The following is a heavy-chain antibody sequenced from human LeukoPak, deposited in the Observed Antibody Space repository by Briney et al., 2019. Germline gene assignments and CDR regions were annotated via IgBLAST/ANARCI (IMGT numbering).Heavy chain of an antibody. V-gene: IGHV6-1*01. Sequence: SQTLSLTCAISGDSVSGNSTAYNWIRQSPSRGLERLGRTYYRSKWYNDYALSVESRITFNPDTSKNQLSLHLNSVTPEDTAVYYCARGGQGDGYSADEAFDFWGQGTMVTVSS. CDR2: TYYRSKWYN. D-gene: IGHD5-24*01. J-gene: IGHJ3*01. CDR3: ARGGQGDGYSADEAFDF. CDR1: GDSVSGNSTA.